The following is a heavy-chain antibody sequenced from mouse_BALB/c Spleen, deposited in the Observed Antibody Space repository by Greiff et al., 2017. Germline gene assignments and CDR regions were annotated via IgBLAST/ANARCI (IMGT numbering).Heavy chain of an antibody. Sequence: EVMLVESGGGLVQPKGSLKLSCAASGFTFNTYAMNWVRQAPGKGLEWVARIRSKSNNYATYYADSVKDRFTISRDDSQSMLYLQMNNLKTEDTAMYYCVRQGGYYYGKVYFDYWGQGTTLTVSS. V-gene: IGHV10-1*02. D-gene: IGHD1-1*01. CDR1: GFTFNTYA. CDR3: VRQGGYYYGKVYFDY. J-gene: IGHJ2*01. CDR2: IRSKSNNYAT.